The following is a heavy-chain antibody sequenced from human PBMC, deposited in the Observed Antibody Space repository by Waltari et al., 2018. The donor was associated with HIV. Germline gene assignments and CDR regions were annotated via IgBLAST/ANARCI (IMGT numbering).Heavy chain of an antibody. CDR1: GGSISSSSYY. V-gene: IGHV4-39*01. CDR2: IYYSGST. J-gene: IGHJ5*02. Sequence: QLQLQESGPGLVQPSETLSLTCTVPGGSISSSSYYWGWIRQPPGKGRGWIGSIYYSGSTYYNPSLKSRVTISVDTSKNQFSLKLSSVTAADTAVYYCARQQYCSGGSCPYNWFDPWGQGTLVTVSS. D-gene: IGHD2-15*01. CDR3: ARQQYCSGGSCPYNWFDP.